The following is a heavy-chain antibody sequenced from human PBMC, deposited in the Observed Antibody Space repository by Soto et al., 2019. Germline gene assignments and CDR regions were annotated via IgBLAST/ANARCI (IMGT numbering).Heavy chain of an antibody. D-gene: IGHD4-17*01. CDR3: AKGHDYGDYVAFDY. Sequence: GGSLRLSCAASGFTFSSYAMHWVRQAPGKGLEWVSAISGSGGSTYYADSVKGRFTISRDNSKNTLYLQMNSLRAEDTAVYYCAKGHDYGDYVAFDYWGQGTLVTVSS. CDR2: ISGSGGST. J-gene: IGHJ4*02. CDR1: GFTFSSYA. V-gene: IGHV3-23*01.